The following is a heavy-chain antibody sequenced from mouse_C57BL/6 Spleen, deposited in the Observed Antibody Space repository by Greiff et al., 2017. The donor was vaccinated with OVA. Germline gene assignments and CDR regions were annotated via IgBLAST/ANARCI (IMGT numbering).Heavy chain of an antibody. D-gene: IGHD2-5*01. Sequence: EVQVVESEGGLVQPGSSMKLSCTASGFTFSDYYMAWVRQVPEKGLEWVANINYDGSSTYYLDSLKSRFIISRDNAKNILYLQMSSLKSEDTATYYWARDRGASYSNYIYWYFDVWGTGTTVTVSS. CDR3: ARDRGASYSNYIYWYFDV. J-gene: IGHJ1*03. CDR2: INYDGSST. CDR1: GFTFSDYY. V-gene: IGHV5-16*01.